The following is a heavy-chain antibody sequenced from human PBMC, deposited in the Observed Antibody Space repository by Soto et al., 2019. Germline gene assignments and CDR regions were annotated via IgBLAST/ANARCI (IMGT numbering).Heavy chain of an antibody. CDR2: ISYDGSIK. CDR3: AREWSTSGDLDD. Sequence: QVQLVESGGGVVQPGRSLRLSCAASGFTFSSHSIRWVRQAPGKGLEWVAVISYDGSIKYYADSVKGRFTISRDNSKNTAYLQMNSLRAEDTAVFYCAREWSTSGDLDDWGQGTLVIVSS. D-gene: IGHD3-10*01. CDR1: GFTFSSHS. J-gene: IGHJ4*02. V-gene: IGHV3-30-3*01.